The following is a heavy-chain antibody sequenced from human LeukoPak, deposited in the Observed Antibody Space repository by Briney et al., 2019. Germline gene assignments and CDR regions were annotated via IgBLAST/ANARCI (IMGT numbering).Heavy chain of an antibody. D-gene: IGHD1-26*01. V-gene: IGHV3-21*01. CDR1: GFTFSSYS. J-gene: IGHJ4*02. Sequence: GGSLRLSCAASGFTFSSYSMNWVRQAPGKGLEWVSSISSSSYIYYADSVKGRFTISRDNAKNSLYLQMNSLRAEDTAVYYCARENWATTTFFDYWGQGTLVTVSS. CDR2: ISSSSYI. CDR3: ARENWATTTFFDY.